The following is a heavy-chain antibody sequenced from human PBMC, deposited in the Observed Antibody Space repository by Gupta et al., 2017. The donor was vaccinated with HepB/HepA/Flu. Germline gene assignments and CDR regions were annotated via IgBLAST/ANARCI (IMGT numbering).Heavy chain of an antibody. CDR3: SRDTFGPYDY. CDR2: MNQHGSVI. Sequence: EVQLAESGGGLVQPGGSLRLSCAASGFTVSSYWMHWVRQAPGKGLVWVSRMNQHGSVINYADSVKGRFTISRDNTKNALYLQMNRLRAEDTAIYFCSRDTFGPYDYWGQGTLVTVSS. D-gene: IGHD2/OR15-2a*01. CDR1: GFTVSSYW. J-gene: IGHJ4*02. V-gene: IGHV3-74*01.